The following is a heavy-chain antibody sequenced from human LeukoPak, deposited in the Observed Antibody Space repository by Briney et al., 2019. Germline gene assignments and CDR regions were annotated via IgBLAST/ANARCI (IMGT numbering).Heavy chain of an antibody. J-gene: IGHJ3*02. CDR2: IYTSGST. V-gene: IGHV4-4*07. Sequence: SETLSLTCTVSGGSISSYYWSWIRQPAGKGLEWIGRIYTSGSTNYNPSLKSRVTMSVDTSKNQFSLKLGSVTAADTAVYYCARDHITMVRGVIDPWAFDIWGQGTMVTVSS. CDR3: ARDHITMVRGVIDPWAFDI. D-gene: IGHD3-10*01. CDR1: GGSISSYY.